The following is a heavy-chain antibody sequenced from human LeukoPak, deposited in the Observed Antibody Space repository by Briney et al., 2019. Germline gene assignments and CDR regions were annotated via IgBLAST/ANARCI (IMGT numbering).Heavy chain of an antibody. CDR2: VNNNGGTT. CDR3: VRGWRNMDV. Sequence: PGGSLRLSCSASGFIFTSYPMHWVRQAPGKGLEYVAVVNNNGGTTYYADSVKGRFTISRDNSKNTLYLQMSSLRPEDTAVYYCVRGWRNMDVWGRGTTVTVSS. CDR1: GFIFTSYP. J-gene: IGHJ6*02. D-gene: IGHD5-24*01. V-gene: IGHV3-64D*06.